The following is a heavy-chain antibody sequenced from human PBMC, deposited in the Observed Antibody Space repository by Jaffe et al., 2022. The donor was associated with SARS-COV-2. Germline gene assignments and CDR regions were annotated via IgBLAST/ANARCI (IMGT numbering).Heavy chain of an antibody. Sequence: QVQLVESGGGVVQPGRSLRLSCAASGFTFSSYAMHWVRQAPGKGLEWVAVISYDGSNKYYADSVKGRFTISRDNSKNTLYLQMNSLRAEDTAVYYCARDVAAGGQYYFDYWGQGTLVTVSS. CDR2: ISYDGSNK. CDR3: ARDVAAGGQYYFDY. V-gene: IGHV3-30-3*01. CDR1: GFTFSSYA. D-gene: IGHD6-13*01. J-gene: IGHJ4*02.